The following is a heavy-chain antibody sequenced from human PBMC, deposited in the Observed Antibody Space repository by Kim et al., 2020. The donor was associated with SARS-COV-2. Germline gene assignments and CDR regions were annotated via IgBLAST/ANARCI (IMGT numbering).Heavy chain of an antibody. J-gene: IGHJ4*02. V-gene: IGHV1-24*01. D-gene: IGHD5-18*01. Sequence: IYAQKFQGRVTMTEDTSTDTAYMELSSLRSEDTAVYYCATGKGTAMATGYWGQGTLVTASS. CDR3: ATGKGTAMATGY.